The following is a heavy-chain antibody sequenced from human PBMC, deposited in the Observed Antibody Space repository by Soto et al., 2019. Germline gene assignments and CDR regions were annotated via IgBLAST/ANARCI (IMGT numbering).Heavy chain of an antibody. CDR1: GYTFTIYG. J-gene: IGHJ4*02. CDR2: INAYNGNT. V-gene: IGHV1-18*01. CDR3: ARDLSYDYTLTTDY. Sequence: GASVKVSCKASGYTFTIYGISWVRQAPGQGLEWMGWINAYNGNTKYSQKFQGRVTITRDTSASTAYMELSSLRSEDTAVYYCARDLSYDYTLTTDYWGQGTLVTVSS. D-gene: IGHD4-4*01.